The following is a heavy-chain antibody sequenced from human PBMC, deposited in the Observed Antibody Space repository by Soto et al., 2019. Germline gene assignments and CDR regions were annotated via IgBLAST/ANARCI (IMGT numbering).Heavy chain of an antibody. V-gene: IGHV4-34*01. D-gene: IGHD3-10*01. Sequence: SETLSLTCAVYGGSFSGYYWSWIRQPPGKGLEWIGEINHSGSTNYNPSLKSRVPISVDTSKNQFSLKLSSVTAADTAVYYCARRMRDYYGSGRAGGAFDIWGQGTMVTVSS. J-gene: IGHJ3*02. CDR1: GGSFSGYY. CDR2: INHSGST. CDR3: ARRMRDYYGSGRAGGAFDI.